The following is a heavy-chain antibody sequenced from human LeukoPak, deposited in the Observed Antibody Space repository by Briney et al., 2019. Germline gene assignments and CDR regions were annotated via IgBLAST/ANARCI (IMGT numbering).Heavy chain of an antibody. Sequence: GGSLRLSCAASGFVVSTNYMSWVRQAPGKGLEWVSAISGSGGSTYYADSVKGRFTISRDNSKNTLYLQMNSLRPEDTAVYYCAKDLSSGGGYDWGQGTLVTVSS. CDR3: AKDLSSGGGYD. J-gene: IGHJ4*02. D-gene: IGHD3-16*01. CDR1: GFVVSTNY. CDR2: ISGSGGST. V-gene: IGHV3-23*01.